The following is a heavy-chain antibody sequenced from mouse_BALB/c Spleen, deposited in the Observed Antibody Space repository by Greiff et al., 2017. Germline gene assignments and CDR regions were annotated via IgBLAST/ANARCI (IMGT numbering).Heavy chain of an antibody. V-gene: IGHV1S56*01. CDR2: IYPGNVNT. Sequence: QVQLQQSGPELVKPGASVRISCKASGYTFTSYYIHWVKQRPGQGLEWIGWIYPGNVNTKYNEKFKGKATLTADKSSSTAYMQLSSLTSEDSAVYFCARWAGCDIFGAMDYWGQGTSVTVSS. CDR1: GYTFTSYY. D-gene: IGHD2-2*01. J-gene: IGHJ4*01. CDR3: ARWAGCDIFGAMDY.